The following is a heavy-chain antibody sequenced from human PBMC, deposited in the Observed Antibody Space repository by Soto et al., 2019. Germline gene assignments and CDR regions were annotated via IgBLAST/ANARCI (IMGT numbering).Heavy chain of an antibody. CDR3: AKEGRRGGGYYYYYMDV. D-gene: IGHD3-10*01. V-gene: IGHV3-23*01. Sequence: PGGSLRLSCAASGFTFSSYAMSWVRQAPGKGLEWASAISGSGGSTYYADSVKGRFTISRDNSKNTLYLQMNSLRAEDTAVYYCAKEGRRGGGYYYYYMDVWGKGTTVTVSS. CDR2: ISGSGGST. CDR1: GFTFSSYA. J-gene: IGHJ6*03.